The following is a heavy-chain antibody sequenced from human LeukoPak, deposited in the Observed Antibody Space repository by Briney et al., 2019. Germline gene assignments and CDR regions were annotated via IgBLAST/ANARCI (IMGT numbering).Heavy chain of an antibody. CDR2: ISGSGGSA. J-gene: IGHJ4*02. CDR3: AKGSGSYFQDPLGY. CDR1: GFTFSSYA. D-gene: IGHD3-10*01. Sequence: GGSLRLSCAASGFTFSSYAMSWVRQAPGRGLEWVSTISGSGGSAYYADSVKGRFTISRDNSKNTLYLQMNSLRAEDTAVYYCAKGSGSYFQDPLGYWGQGTLVTVSS. V-gene: IGHV3-23*01.